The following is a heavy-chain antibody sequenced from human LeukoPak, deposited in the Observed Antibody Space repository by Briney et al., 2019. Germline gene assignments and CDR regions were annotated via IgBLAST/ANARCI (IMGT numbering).Heavy chain of an antibody. CDR1: GFTFSTYW. J-gene: IGHJ4*02. CDR3: ARDLSPAHF. D-gene: IGHD2/OR15-2a*01. CDR2: VNGDGTST. Sequence: GGSLRLSCTASGFTFSTYWMHWVRQAPGKGLVWVSRVNGDGTSTVYADSVKGRFTISRDNAMNTLYLQMNSLRAEDTAVYYCARDLSPAHFWGQGTLVTVSS. V-gene: IGHV3-74*01.